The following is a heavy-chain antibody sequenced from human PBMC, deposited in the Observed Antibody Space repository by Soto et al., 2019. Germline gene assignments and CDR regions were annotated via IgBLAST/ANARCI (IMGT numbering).Heavy chain of an antibody. Sequence: QVQLQESGPGLVKPSETLSLTCTVSGGSISSYYWSWIRQPPGKGLEWIGYIYYSGSTNYNPSLRRRVTITVDTSESQCSLKLSSVTAAHTAVYCCARGPAPWGQRTLATVSS. CDR1: GGSISSYY. D-gene: IGHD2-2*01. J-gene: IGHJ5*02. V-gene: IGHV4-59*01. CDR2: IYYSGST. CDR3: ARGPAP.